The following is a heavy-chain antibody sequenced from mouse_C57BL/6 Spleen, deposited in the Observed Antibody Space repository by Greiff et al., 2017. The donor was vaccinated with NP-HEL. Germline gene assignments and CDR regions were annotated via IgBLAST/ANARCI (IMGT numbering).Heavy chain of an antibody. CDR2: IWGDGST. CDR1: GFSFTSYG. CDR3: ATIYYEYEAWFAY. V-gene: IGHV2-3*01. D-gene: IGHD2-4*01. J-gene: IGHJ3*01. Sequence: VKLMESGPGLVAPSQRLSIPCTVSGFSFTSYGLSWVRQPPGKGLEWLGVIWGDGSTNYHSAPISRLSISKDNSKRQVFLKLNSLQTDDTATYYCATIYYEYEAWFAYWGQGTLVTVSA.